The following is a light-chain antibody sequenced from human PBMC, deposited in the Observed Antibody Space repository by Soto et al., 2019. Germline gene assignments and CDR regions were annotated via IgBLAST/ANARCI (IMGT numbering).Light chain of an antibody. CDR1: QSVRSD. CDR3: QQYNNWPRT. J-gene: IGKJ1*01. Sequence: EIVRPQSPATLSVSPGERAPLSCRSSQSVRSDLAWYHQKPGQAPSVLIYGASTRATGIPARFSGSGSGPEFTLTINSLQSEDFAVYYCQQYNNWPRTFGQGTKV. V-gene: IGKV3-15*01. CDR2: GAS.